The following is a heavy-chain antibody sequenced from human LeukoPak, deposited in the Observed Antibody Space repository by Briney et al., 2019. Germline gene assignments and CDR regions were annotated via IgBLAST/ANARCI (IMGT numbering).Heavy chain of an antibody. CDR3: ARVDSSGWTGY. D-gene: IGHD6-19*01. CDR1: GGTFSSYA. CDR2: IIPILGIA. Sequence: ASVKVSCKASGGTFSSYAISWVRQAPGQGLEWMGRIIPILGIANYAQKFQGRVTITADKSTSTAYMELSSLRSEDTAVYSCARVDSSGWTGYWGQETLVTVSS. V-gene: IGHV1-69*04. J-gene: IGHJ4*02.